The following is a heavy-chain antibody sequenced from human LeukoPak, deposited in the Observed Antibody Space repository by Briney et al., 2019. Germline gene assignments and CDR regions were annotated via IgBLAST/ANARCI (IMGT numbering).Heavy chain of an antibody. Sequence: KPSETLSLTCGVYGGSFSGFYWSWIRQPPGKGLEWIGEINHRGSTNYNPSLKSRVTMSVDTSKKQFSLKLSSVTAADTAVYYCTRTRSSGYLTFDYWGQGILVTVSS. V-gene: IGHV4-34*01. CDR3: TRTRSSGYLTFDY. CDR1: GGSFSGFY. D-gene: IGHD3-22*01. CDR2: INHRGST. J-gene: IGHJ4*02.